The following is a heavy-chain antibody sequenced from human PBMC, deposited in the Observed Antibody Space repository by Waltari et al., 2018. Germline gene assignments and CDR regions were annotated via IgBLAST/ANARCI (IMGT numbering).Heavy chain of an antibody. CDR2: IYYSGST. Sequence: QLQLQESGPGLVKPSETLSLTCTVSGGSISSSRYYWGWIRQPPGKGLEWIGSIYYSGSTYYNPSLKSRVTISVDTSKNQFSLKLSSVTAADTAVYYCASPGYCSSTSCYGFDYWGQGTLVTVSS. D-gene: IGHD2-2*01. V-gene: IGHV4-39*07. CDR1: GGSISSSRYY. CDR3: ASPGYCSSTSCYGFDY. J-gene: IGHJ4*02.